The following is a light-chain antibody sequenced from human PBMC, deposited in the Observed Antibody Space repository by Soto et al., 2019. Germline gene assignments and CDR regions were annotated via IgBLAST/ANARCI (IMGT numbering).Light chain of an antibody. V-gene: IGLV2-11*01. CDR1: SSDVGGYGF. CDR2: DIT. CDR3: CSYAGSYNLGV. Sequence: QSALTQPRSVSGSPGQSVTISCIGTSSDVGGYGFVSWYQQHPGKAPKLIIYDITKRTSDVPDRFSGSKSGNSASLTISGLQADDGADYFCCSYAGSYNLGVFGGGTKLTLL. J-gene: IGLJ3*02.